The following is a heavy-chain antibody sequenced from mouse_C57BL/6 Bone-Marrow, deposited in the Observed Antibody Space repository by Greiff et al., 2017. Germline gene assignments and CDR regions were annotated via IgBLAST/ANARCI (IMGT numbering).Heavy chain of an antibody. CDR3: ARLGVRRYYFDY. J-gene: IGHJ2*01. CDR2: IYPRSGNT. V-gene: IGHV1-81*01. CDR1: GYTFTSYG. D-gene: IGHD1-2*01. Sequence: QVQLQQSGAELARPGASVKLSCKASGYTFTSYGISWVKQRTEQGLEWIGEIYPRSGNTYYNEKFKGKATLTADKSSSTAYMELRSLTSEDSAVYFCARLGVRRYYFDYWGQGTTLTVSS.